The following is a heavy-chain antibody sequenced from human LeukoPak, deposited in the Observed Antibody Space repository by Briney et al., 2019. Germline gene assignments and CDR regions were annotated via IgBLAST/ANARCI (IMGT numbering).Heavy chain of an antibody. J-gene: IGHJ3*02. D-gene: IGHD1-7*01. CDR1: GFTFSSYG. V-gene: IGHV3-74*01. CDR2: INSDGSST. CDR3: ARDRGITGTLDAFDI. Sequence: GGSLRLSCAASGFTFSSYGMHWVRQAPGKGLVWVSRINSDGSSTSYADSVKGRFTISRDNAKNTLYLQMNSLRAEDTAVYYCARDRGITGTLDAFDIWGQGTMVTVSS.